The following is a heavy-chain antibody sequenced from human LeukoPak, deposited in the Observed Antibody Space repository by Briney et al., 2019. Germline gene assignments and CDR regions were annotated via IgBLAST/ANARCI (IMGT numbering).Heavy chain of an antibody. CDR1: GGSFSGYY. CDR3: ARDGCSSTSCYGGSDWFDP. D-gene: IGHD2-2*01. Sequence: SETLSLTCTVYGGSFSGYYWSWIRQPPGKGLEWIGEINHSGSTNYNPSLKSRVTISVDTSKNQFPLKLSSVTAADTAVYYCARDGCSSTSCYGGSDWFDPWGQGTLVTVSS. J-gene: IGHJ5*02. CDR2: INHSGST. V-gene: IGHV4-34*01.